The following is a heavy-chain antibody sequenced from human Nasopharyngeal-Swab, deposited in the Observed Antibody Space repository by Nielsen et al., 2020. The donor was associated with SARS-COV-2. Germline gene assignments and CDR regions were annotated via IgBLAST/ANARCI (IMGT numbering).Heavy chain of an antibody. CDR2: IYSGGST. CDR3: ARAGIAGDNWFDP. J-gene: IGHJ5*02. V-gene: IGHV3-53*01. Sequence: GESLKISCAASGFTVSSNYMSWVRQAPGKGLEWVSVIYSGGSTYYADSVKGRFTISRDNAKNSLYLQMNSLRAEDTAVYYCARAGIAGDNWFDPWGQGTLVTVSS. D-gene: IGHD6-13*01. CDR1: GFTVSSNY.